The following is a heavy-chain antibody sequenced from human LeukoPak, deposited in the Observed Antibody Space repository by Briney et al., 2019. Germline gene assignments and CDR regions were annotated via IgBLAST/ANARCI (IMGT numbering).Heavy chain of an antibody. CDR3: ARGADGVSSNSRGWFDP. CDR1: GFTFSSYW. V-gene: IGHV3-74*01. J-gene: IGHJ5*02. CDR2: INSDGSTT. Sequence: GGSLRLSCAASGFTFSSYWMHWVRQVPGKGLVWVSRINSDGSTTSYADSVKGRFTISRDNAKNTLYLQMNSLRAEDTAVYSCARGADGVSSNSRGWFDPWGQGTLVTVSS. D-gene: IGHD2-15*01.